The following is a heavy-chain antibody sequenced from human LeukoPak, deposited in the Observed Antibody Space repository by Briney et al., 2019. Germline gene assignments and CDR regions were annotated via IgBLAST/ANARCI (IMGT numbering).Heavy chain of an antibody. CDR3: ASNSLYDSSGYSGLEVDY. D-gene: IGHD3-22*01. Sequence: RPGGSLRLSCAASGFTFSSYWMSWVRQAPGKGLEWVANIKQDGSEKYYVDSVKGRFTISRDNAKNSLYLQMNSLRAEDTAVYYCASNSLYDSSGYSGLEVDYWGQGTLVTVSS. J-gene: IGHJ4*02. V-gene: IGHV3-7*01. CDR2: IKQDGSEK. CDR1: GFTFSSYW.